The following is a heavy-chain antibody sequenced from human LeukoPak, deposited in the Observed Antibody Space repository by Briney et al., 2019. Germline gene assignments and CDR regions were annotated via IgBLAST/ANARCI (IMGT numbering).Heavy chain of an antibody. CDR3: AKNGDRGAYCTGGTCYPYFYYYMDV. CDR2: ISTSSSYI. D-gene: IGHD2-15*01. V-gene: IGHV3-21*04. CDR1: GFTFSSYN. J-gene: IGHJ6*03. Sequence: GGSLRLSCAASGFTFSSYNMKWVRQAPGKGLEWVSSISTSSSYIYYADSVKGRFTISRDNSKNTLYLQMNSLRAEDTAIYYCAKNGDRGAYCTGGTCYPYFYYYMDVWGKGTTVTI.